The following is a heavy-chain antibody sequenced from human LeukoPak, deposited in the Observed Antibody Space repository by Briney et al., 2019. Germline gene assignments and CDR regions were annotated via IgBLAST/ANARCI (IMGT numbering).Heavy chain of an antibody. Sequence: GGSLRLSCAASGFTFSSYEMNWVRQAPGKGLEWVSYISSSGSTIYYADSVKGRFTISRDNAKNSLYLQMNSLRAEVTAVYYCARDGVVVPAAIYNYYYGMDVWGKGTTVTVSS. CDR1: GFTFSSYE. CDR3: ARDGVVVPAAIYNYYYGMDV. CDR2: ISSSGSTI. J-gene: IGHJ6*04. V-gene: IGHV3-48*03. D-gene: IGHD2-2*01.